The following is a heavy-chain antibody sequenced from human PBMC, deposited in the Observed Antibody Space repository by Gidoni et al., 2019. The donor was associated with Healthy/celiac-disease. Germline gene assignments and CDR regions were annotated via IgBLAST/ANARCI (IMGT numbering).Heavy chain of an antibody. J-gene: IGHJ6*02. D-gene: IGHD3-22*01. Sequence: QVQLQQWGAGLLKPSETLSLTCAVYGGSFSGYYWSWIRQPPGKGLEWIGEINHSGSTNYNPSLKSRVTISVDTSKNQFSLKLSSVTAADTAVYYCATRDAYDSSGYNYYYYGMDVWGQGTTVTVSS. CDR1: GGSFSGYY. V-gene: IGHV4-34*01. CDR3: ATRDAYDSSGYNYYYYGMDV. CDR2: INHSGST.